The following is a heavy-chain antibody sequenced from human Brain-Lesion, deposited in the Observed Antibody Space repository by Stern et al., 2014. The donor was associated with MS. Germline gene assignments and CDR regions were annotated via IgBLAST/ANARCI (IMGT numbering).Heavy chain of an antibody. Sequence: EVPLVESGGDLVQPGGSLRLSCTASGFTFSTYWMHWVRQAPGKGLGWVARITGAGSSTSYADSVKGRFTLSRDTATTNLYVQLNSLRVEDTAVYYCARAHVDTWDWFDPGGQGTRVTVSS. CDR1: GFTFSTYW. CDR3: ARAHVDTWDWFDP. CDR2: ITGAGSST. J-gene: IGHJ5*02. D-gene: IGHD5-18*01. V-gene: IGHV3-74*02.